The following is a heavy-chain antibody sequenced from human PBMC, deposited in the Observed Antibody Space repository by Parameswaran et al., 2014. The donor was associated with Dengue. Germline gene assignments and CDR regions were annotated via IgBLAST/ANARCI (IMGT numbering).Heavy chain of an antibody. D-gene: IGHD3-22*01. CDR2: INPSGGST. Sequence: WVRQAPGQGLEWMGIINPSGGSTSYAQKFQGRVTMTRDTSTSTVYMELSSLRSEDTAVYYCARGGTDDSSGLGANAFDIWGQGTMVTVSS. V-gene: IGHV1-46*01. CDR3: ARGGTDDSSGLGANAFDI. J-gene: IGHJ3*02.